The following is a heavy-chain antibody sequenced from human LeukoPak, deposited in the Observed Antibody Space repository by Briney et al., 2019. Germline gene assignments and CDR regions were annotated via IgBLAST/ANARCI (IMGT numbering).Heavy chain of an antibody. Sequence: ASVKVSCKASGYTFTSYGISWVRQAPGQGLERMGWISAYNGNTNYAQKLQGRVTMTTDTSTSTAYMELRSLRSDDTAVYYCARTAGYDFWSVYYYYYMDVWGKGTTVTVSS. CDR3: ARTAGYDFWSVYYYYYMDV. V-gene: IGHV1-18*01. CDR1: GYTFTSYG. CDR2: ISAYNGNT. J-gene: IGHJ6*03. D-gene: IGHD3-3*01.